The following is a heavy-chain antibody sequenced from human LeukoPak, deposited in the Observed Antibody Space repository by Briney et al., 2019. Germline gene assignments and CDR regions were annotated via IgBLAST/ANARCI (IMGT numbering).Heavy chain of an antibody. V-gene: IGHV3-30*02. CDR2: IRYDGSIT. Sequence: PGGSLRLSCVASGLTFSSNGMHWVRQAPGKGPEWVAFIRYDGSITYYGDSVRGRFTISRDNSKNTLYLQMNSLRTEDTAVYFCALRGLERGPFDHWGQGTLVTVSS. CDR3: ALRGLERGPFDH. CDR1: GLTFSSNG. D-gene: IGHD1-1*01. J-gene: IGHJ4*02.